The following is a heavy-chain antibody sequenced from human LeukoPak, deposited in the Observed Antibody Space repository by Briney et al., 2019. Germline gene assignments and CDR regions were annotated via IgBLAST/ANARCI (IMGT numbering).Heavy chain of an antibody. CDR3: ASSFGPYYFDY. V-gene: IGHV3-11*01. Sequence: PGGSLRLSCAASGFTFSDYYMSWIRQAPGKGLEWVSYISSSGSTIYYADSVKGRFTISRDNSKNTLYLQMNSLRAEDTAVYYWASSFGPYYFDYWGQGTLVTVSS. D-gene: IGHD3/OR15-3a*01. CDR2: ISSSGSTI. J-gene: IGHJ4*02. CDR1: GFTFSDYY.